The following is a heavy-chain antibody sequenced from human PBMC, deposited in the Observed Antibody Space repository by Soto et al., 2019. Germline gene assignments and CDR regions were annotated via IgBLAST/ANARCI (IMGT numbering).Heavy chain of an antibody. CDR3: ARGSYSSGVDY. J-gene: IGHJ4*02. CDR1: GGSISSYY. Sequence: SETLSLTCTVSGGSISSYYWSWIRQPPGKGLELIGYIYYSGSTNYNPSLKSRVTISVDTSKNQFSLKLSSLTAADTAVYYCARGSYSSGVDYWGQGTLVTVSS. V-gene: IGHV4-59*01. D-gene: IGHD6-19*01. CDR2: IYYSGST.